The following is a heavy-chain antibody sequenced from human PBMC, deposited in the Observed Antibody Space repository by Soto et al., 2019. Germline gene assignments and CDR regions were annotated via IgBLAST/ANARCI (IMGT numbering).Heavy chain of an antibody. CDR3: ARRWGGTCDY. D-gene: IGHD2-21*01. V-gene: IGHV4-59*01. CDR1: GGSISSYY. J-gene: IGHJ4*02. Sequence: SETLSLTCTVSGGSISSYYWSWLRQPPGKGLEWIGYIYYSGSTNYNPALKSRVTISVDTSKNQFSLRLSSVTAADTAVYYCARRWGGTCDYWGQGALVTVSS. CDR2: IYYSGST.